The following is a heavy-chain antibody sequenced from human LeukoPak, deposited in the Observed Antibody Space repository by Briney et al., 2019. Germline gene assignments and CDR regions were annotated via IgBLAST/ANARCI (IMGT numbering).Heavy chain of an antibody. CDR2: ISSSSSYI. CDR3: ASEIAVAGTPWPFDY. CDR1: GFTFSSYS. V-gene: IGHV3-21*01. J-gene: IGHJ4*02. Sequence: GGSLRLSCAASGFTFSSYSMNWVRQAPGKGLEWVSSISSSSSYIYYADSVKGRFTISRDNAKNSLYLQMNSLRAEDTPVYYCASEIAVAGTPWPFDYWGQGTLVTVSS. D-gene: IGHD6-19*01.